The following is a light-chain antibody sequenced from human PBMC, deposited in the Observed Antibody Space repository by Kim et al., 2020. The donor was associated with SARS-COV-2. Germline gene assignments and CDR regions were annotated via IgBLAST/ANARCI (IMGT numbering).Light chain of an antibody. V-gene: IGKV4-1*01. J-gene: IGKJ1*01. Sequence: DIVMTQSPDSLTVSLGERAAINCESSQNLLFASNKKDYLAWYQQRPGQPPKLLFYWASTRESGVPERFSGSGSGTTFTLTINNLQPEDVAVYYCHQYYSAPWTFGQGTKVDIK. CDR3: HQYYSAPWT. CDR2: WAS. CDR1: QNLLFASNKKDY.